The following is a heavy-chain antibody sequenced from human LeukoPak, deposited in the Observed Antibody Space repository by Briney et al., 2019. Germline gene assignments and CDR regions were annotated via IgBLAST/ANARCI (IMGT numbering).Heavy chain of an antibody. J-gene: IGHJ4*02. Sequence: SETLSLTCTVSGGSISSYYWSWIRQPPGKGLEWIGYIYYSGSTNYNPSLKSRVTISVDTSKNQFSLKLSSVTAADTAVYYCAREGYCSGGSCFPFDYWGQGTLVTVSS. D-gene: IGHD2-15*01. CDR2: IYYSGST. V-gene: IGHV4-59*12. CDR3: AREGYCSGGSCFPFDY. CDR1: GGSISSYY.